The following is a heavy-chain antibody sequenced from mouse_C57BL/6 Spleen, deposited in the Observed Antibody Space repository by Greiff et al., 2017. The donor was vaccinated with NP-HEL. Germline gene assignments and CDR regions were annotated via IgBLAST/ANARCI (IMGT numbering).Heavy chain of an antibody. CDR3: AREGGIYYGNYGTYFDY. CDR2: INYDGSST. CDR1: GFTFSDYY. Sequence: EVKLMESEGGLVQPGSSMKLSCTASGFTFSDYYMAWVRQVPEKGLEWVANINYDGSSTYYLDSLKSRFIISRDNAKNILYLQMSSLKSEDTATYYCAREGGIYYGNYGTYFDYWGQGTTLTVSS. J-gene: IGHJ2*01. D-gene: IGHD2-1*01. V-gene: IGHV5-16*01.